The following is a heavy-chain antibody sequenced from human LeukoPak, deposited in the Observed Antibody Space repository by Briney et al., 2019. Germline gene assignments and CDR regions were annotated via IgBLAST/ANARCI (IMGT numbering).Heavy chain of an antibody. CDR3: AADGGSGWPPGAFDI. D-gene: IGHD6-19*01. CDR1: GYTFTSYG. CDR2: ISAYNGNT. J-gene: IGHJ3*02. V-gene: IGHV1-18*01. Sequence: ASVKVSCKASGYTFTSYGISWDRQAPGQGLEWMGWISAYNGNTNYAQRLQGRVTMTTDTSTSTAYMELRSLRSDDTAVYYCAADGGSGWPPGAFDIWGQGTMVTVSS.